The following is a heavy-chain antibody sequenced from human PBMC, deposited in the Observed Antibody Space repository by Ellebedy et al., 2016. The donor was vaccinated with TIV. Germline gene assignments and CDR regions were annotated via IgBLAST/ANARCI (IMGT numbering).Heavy chain of an antibody. V-gene: IGHV4-39*01. Sequence: SETLSLTXSVSGGPISSSSNYYWVWLRQSPGKGLEWLGGIFYSGSTYYHPSLKSRATISLDTSKNQFSLKLSSVTAADTAVYYCARADDSSGYYYVLFDYWGQGTLVTVSS. D-gene: IGHD3-22*01. CDR3: ARADDSSGYYYVLFDY. CDR1: GGPISSSSNYY. CDR2: IFYSGST. J-gene: IGHJ4*02.